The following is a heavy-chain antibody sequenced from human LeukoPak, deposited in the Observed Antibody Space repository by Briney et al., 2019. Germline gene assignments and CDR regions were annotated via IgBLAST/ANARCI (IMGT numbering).Heavy chain of an antibody. J-gene: IGHJ5*02. CDR1: GGSISSYY. Sequence: SETLSLTCTVSGGSISSYYWSWIRQPPGKRLEWIGCIYSSGSTNYNPSLKSRVTISVATSKNQFSLKLTSVTAADTAVYYCARVQRITIFGVIHNWFDPWGQGTLVTVSS. CDR3: ARVQRITIFGVIHNWFDP. CDR2: IYSSGST. V-gene: IGHV4-59*01. D-gene: IGHD3-3*01.